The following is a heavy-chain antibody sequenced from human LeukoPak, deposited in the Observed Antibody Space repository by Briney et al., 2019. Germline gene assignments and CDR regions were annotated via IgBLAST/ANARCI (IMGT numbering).Heavy chain of an antibody. V-gene: IGHV1-69*05. CDR3: ARAIAARPNWFDP. J-gene: IGHJ5*02. CDR2: IIPIFGTA. Sequence: SVKVSCKASGGTFSSYAISWVRQAPGQGLEWMGGIIPIFGTANYAQKFQGRVTITTDESTSTAYMELSSLRSEDTAVYYCARAIAARPNWFDPWGQGTLVTVSS. D-gene: IGHD6-6*01. CDR1: GGTFSSYA.